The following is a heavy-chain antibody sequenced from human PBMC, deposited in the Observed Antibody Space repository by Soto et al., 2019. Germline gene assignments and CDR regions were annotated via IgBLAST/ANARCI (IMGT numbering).Heavy chain of an antibody. V-gene: IGHV3-30*14. D-gene: IGHD6-19*01. CDR2: ISYDGDHK. Sequence: QVQLVESGGGVVQPGRSLRLSCAASGFTFNTCAMHWVRQAPGRGLEWVAVISYDGDHKYYADSVKGRFTISRDNSKNTLYLQLNTLRGADTAVYYRARDPAPQDNFNLAGNFHFDYWGQGTLVTVSS. CDR3: ARDPAPQDNFNLAGNFHFDY. CDR1: GFTFNTCA. J-gene: IGHJ4*02.